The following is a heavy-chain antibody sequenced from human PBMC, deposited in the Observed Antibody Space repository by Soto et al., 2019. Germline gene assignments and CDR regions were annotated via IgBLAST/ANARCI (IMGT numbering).Heavy chain of an antibody. Sequence: GESLKISCKGSGYSFTSYWIGWVRQMPGKGLEWMGIIYPGDSDTRYSPSFQGQVTISADKSISTAYLQWSSLKASDTAMYYCARKYYYDSRGYYKKAIDIWGQGTMVTVSS. J-gene: IGHJ3*02. CDR2: IYPGDSDT. V-gene: IGHV5-51*01. CDR1: GYSFTSYW. CDR3: ARKYYYDSRGYYKKAIDI. D-gene: IGHD3-22*01.